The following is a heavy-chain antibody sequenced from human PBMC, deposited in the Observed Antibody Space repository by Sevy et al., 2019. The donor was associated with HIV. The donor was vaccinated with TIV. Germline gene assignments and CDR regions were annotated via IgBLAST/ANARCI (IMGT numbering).Heavy chain of an antibody. CDR2: MNPNSGNT. CDR3: ARKEPGIAAYGMDV. Sequence: ASVKFSCKASGYTFTSYDINWVRQATGQGLEWMGWMNPNSGNTGYAQRFQGRVTMTRNTSISTAYMELSSLRSEDTAVYYCARKEPGIAAYGMDVWGQGTTVTVSS. V-gene: IGHV1-8*01. J-gene: IGHJ6*02. D-gene: IGHD6-13*01. CDR1: GYTFTSYD.